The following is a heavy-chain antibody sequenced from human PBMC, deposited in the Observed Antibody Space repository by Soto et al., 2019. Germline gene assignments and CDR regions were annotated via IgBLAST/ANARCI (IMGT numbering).Heavy chain of an antibody. CDR2: IKQDGSEK. J-gene: IGHJ4*02. Sequence: PGGSLRLSCAASGFTLSNYWMSWVRQAPGKGLEWVANIKQDGSEKNYVDSVKGRFTISRDNAKSSLYLQMNSLRAEDTAGDYCARVNTGGGDWVKGTLVTV. D-gene: IGHD4-17*01. CDR1: GFTLSNYW. CDR3: ARVNTGGGD. V-gene: IGHV3-7*01.